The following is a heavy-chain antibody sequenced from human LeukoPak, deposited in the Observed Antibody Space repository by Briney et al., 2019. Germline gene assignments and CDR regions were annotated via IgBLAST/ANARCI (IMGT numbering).Heavy chain of an antibody. CDR2: ISGSGGST. V-gene: IGHV3-23*01. CDR1: GFTFSSYA. J-gene: IGHJ3*02. D-gene: IGHD3-22*01. CDR3: ARAVNYYDSSGYFGQDDAFDI. Sequence: GGSLRLSCAASGFTFSSYAMSWVRQAPGKGLEWVSAISGSGGSTYYADSVKGRFTISRDNAKNSLYLQMNSLRAEDTAVYYCARAVNYYDSSGYFGQDDAFDIWGQGTMVTVSS.